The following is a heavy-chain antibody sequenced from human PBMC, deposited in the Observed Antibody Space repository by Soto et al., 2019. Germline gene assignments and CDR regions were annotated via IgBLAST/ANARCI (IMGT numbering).Heavy chain of an antibody. V-gene: IGHV4-31*03. CDR1: GGSISSGGYY. Sequence: SETLSLTCTVSGGSISSGGYYWSWIRQHPGKGLEWIGYIYYSGSTYYNPSLKSRVTISVDTSKNQFSLKLSSVTAADTAVYYCARDQHGLVDYWGQGTLVTVPQ. CDR3: ARDQHGLVDY. J-gene: IGHJ4*02. CDR2: IYYSGST.